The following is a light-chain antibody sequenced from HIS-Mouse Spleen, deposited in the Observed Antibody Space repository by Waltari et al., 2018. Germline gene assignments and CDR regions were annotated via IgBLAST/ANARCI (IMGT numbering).Light chain of an antibody. J-gene: IGKJ2*01. CDR3: QQYGSSPPYT. Sequence: IVLTHSPGPLSLSPGERATLSCRHSQSVSSSYLAWYQQKPGQAHRLLIYGASRRATGIPDRFSGSGSGTDFTLTISRLEPEDCAVYYCQQYGSSPPYTCGQGTKLEIK. CDR2: GAS. V-gene: IGKV3-20*01. CDR1: QSVSSSY.